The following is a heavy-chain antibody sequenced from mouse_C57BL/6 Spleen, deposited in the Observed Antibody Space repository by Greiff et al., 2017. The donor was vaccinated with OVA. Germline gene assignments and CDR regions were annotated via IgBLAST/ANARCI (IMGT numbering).Heavy chain of an antibody. Sequence: ESGPGLVKPSQSLSLTCSVTGYSITSGYYWNWIRQFPGNKLEWMGYISYDGSNNYNPSLKNRISITRDTSKNQFFLKLNSVTTEDTATYYCAREGGRYFDYWGQGTTLTVSS. CDR1: GYSITSGYY. D-gene: IGHD3-3*01. CDR2: ISYDGSN. CDR3: AREGGRYFDY. J-gene: IGHJ2*01. V-gene: IGHV3-6*01.